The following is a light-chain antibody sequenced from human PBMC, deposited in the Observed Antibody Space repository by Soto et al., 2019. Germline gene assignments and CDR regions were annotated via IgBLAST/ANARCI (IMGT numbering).Light chain of an antibody. CDR2: DVS. Sequence: QSALTQPASVSGSPGQSITISCSGSSNDIGGFNYVSWYQQLPGKAPKLIIYDVSNRPSGVSNRFSGSKSGNTASLTISGLQAEDEADYYCSSYARSITYVFGAGTKVTV. J-gene: IGLJ1*01. V-gene: IGLV2-14*01. CDR3: SSYARSITYV. CDR1: SNDIGGFNY.